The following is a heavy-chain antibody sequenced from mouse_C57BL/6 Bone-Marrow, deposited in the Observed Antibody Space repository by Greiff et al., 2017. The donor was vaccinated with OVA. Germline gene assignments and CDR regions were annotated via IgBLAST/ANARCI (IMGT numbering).Heavy chain of an antibody. D-gene: IGHD6-1*01. CDR2: IDPTNGNT. V-gene: IGHV14-3*02. CDR1: GFNFNDTY. CDR3: VSSDDYYAMDY. J-gene: IGHJ4*01. Sequence: VQLQQSGAELVKPGASVELSCTASGFNFNDTYMHWVRQRPEQGLEWIGWIDPTNGNTKYDPRFKGKATLPADTSSNTAYLQLSSLTSEDTAVYYCVSSDDYYAMDYWGQGTSVTVSS.